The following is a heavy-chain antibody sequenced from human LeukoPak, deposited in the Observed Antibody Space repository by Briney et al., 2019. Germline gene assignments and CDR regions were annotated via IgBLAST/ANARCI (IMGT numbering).Heavy chain of an antibody. Sequence: ASVKVSCKASGYTFTSYYMHWVRQAPGQGLGWMGIINPSGGSTSYAQKFQGRVTMTRDMSTSTVYMELSSLRSEDTAVYYCARVDTPAAAGDYWGQGTLVTVSS. D-gene: IGHD6-13*01. J-gene: IGHJ4*02. CDR3: ARVDTPAAAGDY. CDR2: INPSGGST. CDR1: GYTFTSYY. V-gene: IGHV1-46*01.